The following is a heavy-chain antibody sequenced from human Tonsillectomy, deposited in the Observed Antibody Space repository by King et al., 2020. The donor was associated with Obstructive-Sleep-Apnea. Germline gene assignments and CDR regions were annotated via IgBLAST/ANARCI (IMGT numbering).Heavy chain of an antibody. Sequence: VQLQESGPGLVKPSQTLSLTCTVSGGSISSGGYYWSWIRQHPGKGLEWIGYMYYSGSTYYNPSLKSRVTMSVDTSKNQFSLKLSSVTAADTAVYYCVRGGSGDFDYWGQGTLVTVSS. V-gene: IGHV4-31*03. CDR1: GGSISSGGYY. D-gene: IGHD1-26*01. CDR2: MYYSGST. J-gene: IGHJ4*02. CDR3: VRGGSGDFDY.